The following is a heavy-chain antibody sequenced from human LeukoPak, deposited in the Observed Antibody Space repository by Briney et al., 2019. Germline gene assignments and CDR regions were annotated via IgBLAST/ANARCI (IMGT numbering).Heavy chain of an antibody. V-gene: IGHV3-21*01. CDR1: GFTFSSYW. CDR2: ISSSSSYI. J-gene: IGHJ6*03. Sequence: GGSLRLSCAASGFTFSSYWMSWVRQAPGKGLEWVSSISSSSSYIYYADSVKGRLTISRDNAKNSLYLQMNSLRAEDTAVYYCARDLLGYNYYYMDVWGKGTTVTVSS. D-gene: IGHD3-16*02. CDR3: ARDLLGYNYYYMDV.